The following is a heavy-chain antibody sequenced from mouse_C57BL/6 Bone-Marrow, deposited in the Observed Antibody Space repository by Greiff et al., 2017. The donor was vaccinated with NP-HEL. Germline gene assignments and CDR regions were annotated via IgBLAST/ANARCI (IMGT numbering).Heavy chain of an antibody. CDR1: GFTFSDYY. Sequence: EVKFEESGGGLVQPGGSLKLSCAASGFTFSDYYMYWVRQTPEKRLEWVAYISNGGGSTYYPDTVKGRFTISRDNAKNTLYLQMSRLKSEDTAMYYCARHHGWFAYWGQGTLVTVSA. CDR2: ISNGGGST. V-gene: IGHV5-12*01. J-gene: IGHJ3*01. CDR3: ARHHGWFAY.